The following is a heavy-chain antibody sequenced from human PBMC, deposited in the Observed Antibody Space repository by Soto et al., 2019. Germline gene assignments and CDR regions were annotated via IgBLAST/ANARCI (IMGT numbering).Heavy chain of an antibody. CDR2: IYYSGST. D-gene: IGHD5-12*01. J-gene: IGHJ3*02. Sequence: SETLSLTCTVSGGSISSGGYYWSWIRQHPGKGLEWIGYIYYSGSTYYNPSLKSRVTISVDTSKNQFSLKLSSGTAADTAVYYCARSGDIVATIGAFDIWGQGTMVTVSS. CDR3: ARSGDIVATIGAFDI. V-gene: IGHV4-31*03. CDR1: GGSISSGGYY.